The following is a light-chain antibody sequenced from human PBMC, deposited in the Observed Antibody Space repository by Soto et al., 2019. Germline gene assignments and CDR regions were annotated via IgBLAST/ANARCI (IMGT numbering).Light chain of an antibody. CDR2: EGS. CDR3: CSYAGSRV. Sequence: QSALTQPASVSGSPGQSITISSTGTSSDVGSYNLVSWYQHHPGKAPKLMIYEGSKRPSGVSNRFSGSKSGNTASLTISGLQAEDEADYYCCSYAGSRVFGGGTKVTVL. CDR1: SSDVGSYNL. V-gene: IGLV2-23*01. J-gene: IGLJ3*02.